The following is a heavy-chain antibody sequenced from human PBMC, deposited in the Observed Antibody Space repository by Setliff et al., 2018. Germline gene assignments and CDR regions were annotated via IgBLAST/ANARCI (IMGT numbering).Heavy chain of an antibody. D-gene: IGHD3-10*01. CDR3: ATLLANYGSGMDV. CDR1: GGSISSSSYY. J-gene: IGHJ6*02. CDR2: INHSGST. Sequence: SETLSLTCTVSGGSISSSSYYWGWIRQPPGRGLEWIGEINHSGSTNNNPSLKSRVTISVDTSKNQFSLKLSSVTASDTAVYYCATLLANYGSGMDVWGQGTTVTVSS. V-gene: IGHV4-39*07.